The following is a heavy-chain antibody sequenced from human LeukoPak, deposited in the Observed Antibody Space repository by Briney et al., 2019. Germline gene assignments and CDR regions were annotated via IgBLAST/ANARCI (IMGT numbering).Heavy chain of an antibody. Sequence: SETLSLTCIVSGDSINSGGYYWTWIRQPPGKGLEWIGYIYYSGSTYYNPSLKSRVTISLDTSKTQFSLRLSSVTAADTAVYYCSRGLRGRSGYYFDSWGQGTPVTVSS. CDR2: IYYSGST. J-gene: IGHJ4*02. CDR1: GDSINSGGYY. CDR3: SRGLRGRSGYYFDS. V-gene: IGHV4-30-4*08.